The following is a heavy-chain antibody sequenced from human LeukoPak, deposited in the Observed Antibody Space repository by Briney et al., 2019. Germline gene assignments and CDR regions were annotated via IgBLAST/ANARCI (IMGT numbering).Heavy chain of an antibody. Sequence: SETLSLTCAVYGGSFSGYYWSWIRQPPGKGLEWIGEINDSGSTNYNPSLKSRVTIPVDTSKNQFSLKLSSVTAADTAVYYCARGGEADYDYVWGSYRYDWFDPWGQGTLVTVSS. CDR1: GGSFSGYY. V-gene: IGHV4-34*01. J-gene: IGHJ5*02. D-gene: IGHD3-16*02. CDR2: INDSGST. CDR3: ARGGEADYDYVWGSYRYDWFDP.